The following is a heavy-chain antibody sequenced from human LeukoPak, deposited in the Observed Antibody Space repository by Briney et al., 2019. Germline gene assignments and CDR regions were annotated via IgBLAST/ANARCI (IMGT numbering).Heavy chain of an antibody. D-gene: IGHD4-17*01. CDR3: ARRTDYGDYSWFDP. Sequence: SETLSLTCAVSGYSISSGYYWGWIRQLPGKGLEWIGSIYHSGSTYYNPSLKSRVTISVDTCKNQFSLKLSSVTAADTAVYYCARRTDYGDYSWFDPWGQGTLVTVSS. CDR1: GYSISSGYY. J-gene: IGHJ5*02. V-gene: IGHV4-38-2*01. CDR2: IYHSGST.